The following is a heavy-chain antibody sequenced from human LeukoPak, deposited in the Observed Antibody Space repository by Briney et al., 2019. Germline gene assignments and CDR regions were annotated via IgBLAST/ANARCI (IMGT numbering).Heavy chain of an antibody. CDR3: TATLGY. D-gene: IGHD3-16*01. V-gene: IGHV3-15*01. CDR1: GCTFSSYG. Sequence: PGGSLRLSCAASGCTFSSYGMHWVRQAPGKGLEWVGRIQTKTDGGTTDYAAPVKGRFTISRDDSKNTLYLQMNSLKTEDTAVYYCTATLGYWGQGTLVTVSS. CDR2: IQTKTDGGTT. J-gene: IGHJ4*02.